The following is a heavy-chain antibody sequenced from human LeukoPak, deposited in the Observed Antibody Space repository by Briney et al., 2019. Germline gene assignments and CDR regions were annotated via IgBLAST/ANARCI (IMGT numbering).Heavy chain of an antibody. CDR1: GYTFTGYY. Sequence: ASVKVSCKASGYTFTGYYMHWVRQAPGQGLEWMGWINPNSGGTNYAQKFQGRVTMTRDTSISTAYMELSRLRSDDTAVYYCARDQYSSGWYGPSGGHMDVWGKGTTVTVSS. CDR3: ARDQYSSGWYGPSGGHMDV. J-gene: IGHJ6*03. CDR2: INPNSGGT. V-gene: IGHV1-2*02. D-gene: IGHD6-19*01.